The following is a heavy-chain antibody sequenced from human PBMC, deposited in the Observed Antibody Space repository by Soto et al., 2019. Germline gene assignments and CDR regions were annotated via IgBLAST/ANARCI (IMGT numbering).Heavy chain of an antibody. Sequence: PGGSLRLSCAASGFTFDDYAMHWVRQAPGKGLEWVSGISWNSGSIGYADSVKGRFTISRDNAKNSLYLQMNSLRAEDTALYYCAKDRGMVATNPFDYWGQGTLVTVSS. CDR1: GFTFDDYA. CDR2: ISWNSGSI. V-gene: IGHV3-9*01. D-gene: IGHD5-12*01. J-gene: IGHJ4*02. CDR3: AKDRGMVATNPFDY.